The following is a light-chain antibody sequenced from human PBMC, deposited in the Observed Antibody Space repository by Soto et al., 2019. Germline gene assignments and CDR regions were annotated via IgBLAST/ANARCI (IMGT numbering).Light chain of an antibody. CDR1: ESISRDY. V-gene: IGKV3D-7*01. Sequence: EIVLTQSPGTLSLSPGQRATLSCRASESISRDYLAWYQQTPGQAPRLLIHGASSLSRGIPSRFSAGGTGTHFTLTISVLQPEDLATYFCLQASTFPRTFGQGTKV. J-gene: IGKJ1*01. CDR3: LQASTFPRT. CDR2: GAS.